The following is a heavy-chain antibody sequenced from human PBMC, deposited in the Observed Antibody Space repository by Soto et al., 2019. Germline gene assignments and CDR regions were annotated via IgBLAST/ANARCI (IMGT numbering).Heavy chain of an antibody. J-gene: IGHJ6*02. Sequence: QVQLVQSGAEVKKPGSSVKVSCKASGGTFSSYAISWVRQAPGQGLEWMGGIIPIFGTANYAQKFQGRVMITADESTSTVYMELSSLRSEDTAVYYCARQGAALRDYYYGMDVWGQGPTVTVSS. CDR1: GGTFSSYA. CDR2: IIPIFGTA. D-gene: IGHD6-25*01. V-gene: IGHV1-69*12. CDR3: ARQGAALRDYYYGMDV.